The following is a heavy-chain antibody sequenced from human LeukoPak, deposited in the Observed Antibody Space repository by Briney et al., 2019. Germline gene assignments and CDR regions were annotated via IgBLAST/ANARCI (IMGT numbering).Heavy chain of an antibody. J-gene: IGHJ4*02. CDR3: AREGEEDYYDSSGYPNYFDY. D-gene: IGHD3-22*01. CDR2: IITIFGTA. V-gene: IGHV1-69*13. CDR1: GGTFSSYA. Sequence: ASVKVSCKASGGTFSSYAISWVRQAPGQGLEWMGRIITIFGTANYAQKFQGTVTITADEYTSTAYMELSSLRSEDTAVYYCAREGEEDYYDSSGYPNYFDYWGQGTLVTVSS.